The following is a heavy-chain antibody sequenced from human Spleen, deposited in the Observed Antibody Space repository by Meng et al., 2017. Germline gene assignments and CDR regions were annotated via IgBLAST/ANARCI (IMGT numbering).Heavy chain of an antibody. CDR3: ARDREPFDY. J-gene: IGHJ4*02. V-gene: IGHV3-11*01. CDR2: ISRSGSTI. Sequence: QGHLFAGVEGLVNPRGFVAVLCAASGFTFSDYYVSWIRQAPGKGLEWVSYISRSGSTIYYADSVKGRFTISRDNAKNSLFLQMSSLRAEDTAVYYCARDREPFDYWGQGTLVTVSS. CDR1: GFTFSDYY.